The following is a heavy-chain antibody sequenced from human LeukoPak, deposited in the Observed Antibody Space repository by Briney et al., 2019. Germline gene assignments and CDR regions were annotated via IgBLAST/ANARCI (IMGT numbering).Heavy chain of an antibody. Sequence: SETLSLTCTVSGGSISSYYWSWIRRPPGKGLEWIGYIYYSGSTNYNPSLKSRVTISVDTSKNQFSLKLSSVTAADTAVYYCARDNDGDYFDYWGQGTLVTVSS. CDR3: ARDNDGDYFDY. J-gene: IGHJ4*02. CDR1: GGSISSYY. CDR2: IYYSGST. D-gene: IGHD4-17*01. V-gene: IGHV4-59*01.